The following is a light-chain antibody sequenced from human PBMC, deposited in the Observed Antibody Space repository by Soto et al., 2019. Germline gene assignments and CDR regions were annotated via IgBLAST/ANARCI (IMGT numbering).Light chain of an antibody. Sequence: EIVLMQSPGTLSLSPGEGATLSCRASQSVNNNYLAWYQQKPGQAPTVLIFDTFRRATGVPDRFSGSGSGTDFTLTISRLEPEDFAVYYCQQRLHWPITFGQGTRLEIK. CDR2: DTF. CDR3: QQRLHWPIT. CDR1: QSVNNNY. V-gene: IGKV3D-20*02. J-gene: IGKJ5*01.